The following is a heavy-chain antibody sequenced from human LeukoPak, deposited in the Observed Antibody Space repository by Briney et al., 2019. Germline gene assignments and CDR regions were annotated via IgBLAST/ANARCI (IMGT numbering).Heavy chain of an antibody. J-gene: IGHJ4*02. D-gene: IGHD1-1*01. CDR1: GYTFTTYD. V-gene: IGHV1-8*01. Sequence: GASVKVSCKASGYTFTTYDINWVRQATGQGLEWMGWMNPNSGNTGYAQKFQGRVTMTRDTSISTAYMELSSLRSEDTAVYYCARETTIPPYYFDYWGRGPRVIVSS. CDR2: MNPNSGNT. CDR3: ARETTIPPYYFDY.